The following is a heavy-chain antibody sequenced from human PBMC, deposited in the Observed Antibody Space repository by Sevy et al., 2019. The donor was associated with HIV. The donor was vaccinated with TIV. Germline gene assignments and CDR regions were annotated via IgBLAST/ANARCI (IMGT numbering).Heavy chain of an antibody. CDR1: GFTFDDYT. Sequence: GGSLRLTCAASGFTFDDYTMHWVRRAPGKGLEWVSLLSWDGGSTDYADSVKGRFTISRDNSKNSLYLQMNSLRTEDTALYYCAKAGYDSSGYDYWVQGTLVTVSS. V-gene: IGHV3-43*01. CDR2: LSWDGGST. D-gene: IGHD3-22*01. CDR3: AKAGYDSSGYDY. J-gene: IGHJ4*02.